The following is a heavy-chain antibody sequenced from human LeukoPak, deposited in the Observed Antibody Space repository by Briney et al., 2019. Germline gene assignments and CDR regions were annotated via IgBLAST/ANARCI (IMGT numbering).Heavy chain of an antibody. CDR3: ARQQLVGGGFDY. D-gene: IGHD6-13*01. CDR2: INHSGST. Sequence: SETLSLTCAVYGGSFSGYYWSWIRQPPGKGLEWIGEINHSGSTNYNPSLKSRVTISVDTSKNQFSLKLSSVTAADTAVYYCARQQLVGGGFDYWGQGTLVTVSS. CDR1: GGSFSGYY. J-gene: IGHJ4*02. V-gene: IGHV4-34*01.